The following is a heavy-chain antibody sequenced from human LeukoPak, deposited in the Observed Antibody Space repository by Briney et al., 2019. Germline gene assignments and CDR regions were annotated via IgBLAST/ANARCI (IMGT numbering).Heavy chain of an antibody. Sequence: GGSLRLSCAVSGFRVSDYYMNWVRQAPGKGLEWVSSISSSSSSIYYADSVKGRFTISRDNAKNSLYLQMNSLRAEDTAVYYCARSGYNWNDVIFFDYWGQGILVTVSS. CDR2: ISSSSSSI. D-gene: IGHD1-1*01. CDR3: ARSGYNWNDVIFFDY. CDR1: GFRVSDYY. V-gene: IGHV3-21*01. J-gene: IGHJ4*02.